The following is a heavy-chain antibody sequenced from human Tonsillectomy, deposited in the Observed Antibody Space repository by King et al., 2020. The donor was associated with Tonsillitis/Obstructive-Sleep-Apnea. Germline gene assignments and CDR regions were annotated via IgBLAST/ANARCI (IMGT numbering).Heavy chain of an antibody. CDR2: LDGSGTNT. Sequence: VQLVESGGGLGQPGGSLRLSCAASGFTFSSYAMTWVRRAPGKGLEWRSALDGSGTNTYYADSVRGRFTISRDNSKNTLYLQMNSLRAEDTALYYCAKGTGGGHYYYMDVWGTGTTVTVSS. CDR1: GFTFSSYA. D-gene: IGHD1-14*01. V-gene: IGHV3-23*04. CDR3: AKGTGGGHYYYMDV. J-gene: IGHJ6*03.